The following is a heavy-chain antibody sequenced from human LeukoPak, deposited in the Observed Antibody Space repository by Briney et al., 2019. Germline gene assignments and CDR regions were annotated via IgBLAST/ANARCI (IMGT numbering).Heavy chain of an antibody. CDR3: ARHVWLQPFDY. CDR1: GGSINSYY. CDR2: IYYSGST. Sequence: SETLSLTCSVSGGSINSYYWSWIRQSPGKGLEWIGYIYYSGSTNYNPSLKSRVTISVDTSKNQFSLKLSSVTAADTAVYYCARHVWLQPFDYWGQGTLVTVSS. J-gene: IGHJ4*02. V-gene: IGHV4-59*08. D-gene: IGHD3-9*01.